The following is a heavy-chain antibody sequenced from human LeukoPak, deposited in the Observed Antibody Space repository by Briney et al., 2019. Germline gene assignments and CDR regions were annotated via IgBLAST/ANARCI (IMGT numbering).Heavy chain of an antibody. J-gene: IGHJ6*03. Sequence: SVKVSCKASGYSFTGYYMHWVRQAPGQGLEWMGWINPNTGGTNYAQNFQGRVTMTRDTSISTAYMELSRLRSDDTAVYYCARGPSVSVLPFFYYYMDVWGKGTTVTVSS. CDR1: GYSFTGYY. CDR3: ARGPSVSVLPFFYYYMDV. D-gene: IGHD3-10*02. V-gene: IGHV1-2*02. CDR2: INPNTGGT.